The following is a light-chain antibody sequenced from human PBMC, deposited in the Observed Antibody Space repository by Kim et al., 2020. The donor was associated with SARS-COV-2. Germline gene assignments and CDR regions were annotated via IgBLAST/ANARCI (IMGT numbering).Light chain of an antibody. J-gene: IGKJ1*01. Sequence: VSVGDTVTITRRASQSISGYVNWDQHRPEKAPKLLSCGASSVQSGVPSRFSGSVSGTEFSLTISGLQHEEFATHYCQQRDSSPRTLVLGTKV. CDR2: GAS. CDR3: QQRDSSPRT. V-gene: IGKV1-39*01. CDR1: QSISGY.